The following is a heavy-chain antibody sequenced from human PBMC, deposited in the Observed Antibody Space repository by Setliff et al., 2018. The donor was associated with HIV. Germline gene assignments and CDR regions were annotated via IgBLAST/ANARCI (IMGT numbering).Heavy chain of an antibody. CDR2: IYWDDDK. D-gene: IGHD1-1*01. CDR3: AYSGRQLRGPYFDF. Sequence: TLSLTCTVSGGSISSYYWSWIRQPAGKGLEWLALIYWDDDKRYSPSLKSRLTITKDTSKNQLVLTMTNMDPVDTATYYCAYSGRQLRGPYFDFWGQGTPVTVSS. V-gene: IGHV2-5*08. CDR1: GGSISSYYW. J-gene: IGHJ4*02.